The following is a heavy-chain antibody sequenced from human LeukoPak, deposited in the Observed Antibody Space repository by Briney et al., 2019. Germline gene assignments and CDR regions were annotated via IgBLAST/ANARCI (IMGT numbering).Heavy chain of an antibody. CDR2: IYYSGST. J-gene: IGHJ5*02. Sequence: SETLSLTCAVYGGSFSDYNWNWIRQPPGKGLEWIGSIYYSGSTYYNPSLKSRVTIPVDTSKSQFSLKLSSVTAADTAVYYCARGVPLVRGVIPYNWFNPWGQGTLVTVSS. CDR1: GGSFSDYN. V-gene: IGHV4-34*01. D-gene: IGHD3-10*01. CDR3: ARGVPLVRGVIPYNWFNP.